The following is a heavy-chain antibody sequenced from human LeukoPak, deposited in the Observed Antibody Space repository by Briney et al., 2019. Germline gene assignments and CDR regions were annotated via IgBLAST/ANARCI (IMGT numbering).Heavy chain of an antibody. D-gene: IGHD6-13*01. CDR3: AREPRIAAAGTPDY. Sequence: GGSLRLSCAASGFTFSSYWMSWVRQAPGKGLEWVANIKQDGSEKYYVDSVKGRFTISRDNAKNSLYLQMNSLRAEDTAVYYCAREPRIAAAGTPDYWGQGTLVTVSS. J-gene: IGHJ4*02. CDR2: IKQDGSEK. V-gene: IGHV3-7*01. CDR1: GFTFSSYW.